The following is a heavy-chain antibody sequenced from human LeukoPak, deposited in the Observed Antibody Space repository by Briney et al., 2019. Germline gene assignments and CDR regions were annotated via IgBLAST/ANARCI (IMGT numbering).Heavy chain of an antibody. V-gene: IGHV3-7*03. D-gene: IGHD6-6*01. CDR2: LNSDGSEG. J-gene: IGHJ3*01. CDR3: ARSSYSSSSSV. CDR1: GFTFSGFW. Sequence: GGSLRLSCAVSGFTFSGFWMSWSRQAPGKGLEWVASLNSDGSEGYYADVVKGRFTISRDNAKNSLYLQINSLRAEDTAVYYCARSSYSSSSSVWGQGTMVTVSS.